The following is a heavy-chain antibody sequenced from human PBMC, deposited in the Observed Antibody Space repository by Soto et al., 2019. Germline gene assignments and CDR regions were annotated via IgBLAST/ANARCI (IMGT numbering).Heavy chain of an antibody. CDR3: ARGSRPLSGWTDY. Sequence: WGSLRLYCAASGFTVSNNYMIWVRQAPGKGLEWVSVIYSDGSTYSASSVKGRLTISRDNSKNTLYLQMNSLRAEDTAVYYCARGSRPLSGWTDYWGLGTLVTVFS. CDR1: GFTVSNNY. J-gene: IGHJ4*02. CDR2: IYSDGST. D-gene: IGHD6-19*01. V-gene: IGHV3-53*01.